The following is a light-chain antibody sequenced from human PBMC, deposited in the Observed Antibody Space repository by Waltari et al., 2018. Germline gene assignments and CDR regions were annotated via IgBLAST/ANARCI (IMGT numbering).Light chain of an antibody. CDR2: EVS. V-gene: IGLV2-23*02. Sequence: QSALTQPASVSGSPGQSITVSCTGSNSDIGTYNLVSWFLQHPGKAPKLLIYEVSQRPSGISDRFSGSKSGNTASLTVSGLQADDEADYFCCSHSISHSLLFGGGTKVTVL. J-gene: IGLJ2*01. CDR1: NSDIGTYNL. CDR3: CSHSISHSLL.